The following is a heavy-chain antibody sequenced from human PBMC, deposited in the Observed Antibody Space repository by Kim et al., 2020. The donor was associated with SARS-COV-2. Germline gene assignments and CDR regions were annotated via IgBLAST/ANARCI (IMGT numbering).Heavy chain of an antibody. CDR3: ARSYGDPPSLGYYYGMDV. V-gene: IGHV5-51*01. CDR2: IYPGDSDT. J-gene: IGHJ6*02. D-gene: IGHD4-17*01. Sequence: GESLKISCKGSGYSFTSYWIGWVRQMPGKGLEWMGIIYPGDSDTRYSPSFQGQVTISADKSISTAYLQWSSLKASDTAMYYCARSYGDPPSLGYYYGMDVWGQGTTVTVSS. CDR1: GYSFTSYW.